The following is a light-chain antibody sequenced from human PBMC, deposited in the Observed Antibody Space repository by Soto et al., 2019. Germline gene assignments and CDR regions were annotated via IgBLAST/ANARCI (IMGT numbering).Light chain of an antibody. V-gene: IGKV4-1*01. CDR3: QQYYNGPWT. CDR1: QSLLYNSNNKNY. Sequence: DIVMTQSPDSLAVSLGERATINCKSSQSLLYNSNNKNYLAWFQQKSGQPPKLLIYWASTRESGVPDRFSGSGSGTGFTLTVSSLQAEDGTVYYCQQYYNGPWTFGHGNRVEIK. CDR2: WAS. J-gene: IGKJ1*01.